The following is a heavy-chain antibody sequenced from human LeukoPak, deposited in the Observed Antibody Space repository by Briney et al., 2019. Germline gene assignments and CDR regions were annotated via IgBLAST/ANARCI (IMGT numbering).Heavy chain of an antibody. CDR2: ISGSGGST. V-gene: IGHV3-23*01. CDR3: AKDSHYDSSGYYYVTWTYFDY. Sequence: PGGSLRLSCAASGFTFSSYAMSWVRQAPGKGLEWVSAISGSGGSTYYADSVKGRFTISRDNSKNTLYLQMNSLGAEDTAVYYCAKDSHYDSSGYYYVTWTYFDYWGQGTLVTVSS. CDR1: GFTFSSYA. D-gene: IGHD3-22*01. J-gene: IGHJ4*02.